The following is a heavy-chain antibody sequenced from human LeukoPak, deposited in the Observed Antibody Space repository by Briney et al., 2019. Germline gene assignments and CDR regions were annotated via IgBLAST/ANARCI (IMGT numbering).Heavy chain of an antibody. J-gene: IGHJ5*02. CDR3: ARDSDCSGGSCYSGARWFDP. D-gene: IGHD2-15*01. Sequence: GGSLRPSCAASGFTFSSYTMNWVRQAPGKGLEWVSGINWNGGSTGYADSVKGRFTISRDNAKNSLYLQMNSLRAEDTALYHCARDSDCSGGSCYSGARWFDPWGQGTLVTVSS. CDR2: INWNGGST. CDR1: GFTFSSYT. V-gene: IGHV3-20*01.